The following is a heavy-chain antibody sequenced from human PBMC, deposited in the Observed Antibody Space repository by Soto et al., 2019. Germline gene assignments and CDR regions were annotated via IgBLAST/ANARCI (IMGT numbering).Heavy chain of an antibody. CDR2: FDPEDGET. Sequence: ASVKVSCKVSGYTLTELSMHWVRQAPGKGLEWMGGFDPEDGETIYAQKFQRRVTMTEDTSTETAYMELSSLRSEDTAVYYCATDPENSGAEGYWGQGTLVTVSS. J-gene: IGHJ4*02. CDR3: ATDPENSGAEGY. V-gene: IGHV1-24*01. CDR1: GYTLTELS. D-gene: IGHD6-19*01.